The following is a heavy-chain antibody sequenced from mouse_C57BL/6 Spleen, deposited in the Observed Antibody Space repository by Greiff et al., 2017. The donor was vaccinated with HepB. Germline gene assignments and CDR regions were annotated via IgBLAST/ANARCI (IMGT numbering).Heavy chain of an antibody. D-gene: IGHD2-3*01. V-gene: IGHV7-3*01. J-gene: IGHJ2*01. CDR1: GFTFTDYY. CDR3: ARGGWLLLDY. CDR2: IRNKANGYTT. Sequence: DVMLVESGGGLVQPGGSLSLSCAASGFTFTDYYMSWVRQPPGKALEWLGFIRNKANGYTTEYSASVKGRFTISRDNSQSILYLQMNALRAEDSATYYCARGGWLLLDYWGQGTTLTVSS.